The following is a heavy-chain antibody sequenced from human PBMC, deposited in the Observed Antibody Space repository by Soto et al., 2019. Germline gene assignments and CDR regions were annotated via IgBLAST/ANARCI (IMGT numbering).Heavy chain of an antibody. V-gene: IGHV1-8*01. D-gene: IGHD6-19*01. Sequence: ASVKVSCKASGYTFTSYDINWVRQATGQGLEWMGWMNPNSGNTGYAQKFQGRVTMTRNTSISTAYMELSSLRSEDTAVYYCARGGDIAVAGIFHYYYMDVWGKGTTVTVSS. CDR1: GYTFTSYD. CDR3: ARGGDIAVAGIFHYYYMDV. J-gene: IGHJ6*03. CDR2: MNPNSGNT.